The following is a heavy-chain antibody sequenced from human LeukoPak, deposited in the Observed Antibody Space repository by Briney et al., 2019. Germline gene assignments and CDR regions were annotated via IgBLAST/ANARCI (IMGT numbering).Heavy chain of an antibody. J-gene: IGHJ4*02. CDR2: IDWDDDK. CDR1: GFSLSTRGMC. D-gene: IGHD3-10*01. CDR3: AHRQRGPIDY. V-gene: IGHV2-5*08. Sequence: SGPTLVNPTQTLTLTCTFSGFSLSTRGMCVSWIRQPPGKALEWLARIDWDDDKRYSPSLKSRLTITKDTSKNQVVLTMTNMDPVDTATYYCAHRQRGPIDYWGQGTLVTVSS.